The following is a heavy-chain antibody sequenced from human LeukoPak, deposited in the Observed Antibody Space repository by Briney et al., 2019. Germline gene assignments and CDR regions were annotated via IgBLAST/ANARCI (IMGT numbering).Heavy chain of an antibody. J-gene: IGHJ4*02. Sequence: GGSLRLSCAASGFTFSNYAIHWVRRAPGKGLEWVAVMSYDGSNKYYADSVKGRFTISRDNSRNTLYLQMNSLGPEDTAMYYCARVSSSSWYRHFDYWGQGTLVTVSS. V-gene: IGHV3-30*04. CDR2: MSYDGSNK. D-gene: IGHD6-13*01. CDR3: ARVSSSSWYRHFDY. CDR1: GFTFSNYA.